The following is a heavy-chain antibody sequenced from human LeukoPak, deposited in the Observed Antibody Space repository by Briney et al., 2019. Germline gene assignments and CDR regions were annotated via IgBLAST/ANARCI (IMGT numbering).Heavy chain of an antibody. Sequence: SETLSLTCAVYGGSFSGYYWSWIRQPPGKGLEWIGEINHSGSTNYNPSLKSRVTISVDTSKNQSSLKLSSVTAADTAVYYCARLRQWLVPNYFDYWGQGTLVTVSS. CDR1: GGSFSGYY. J-gene: IGHJ4*02. CDR3: ARLRQWLVPNYFDY. CDR2: INHSGST. V-gene: IGHV4-34*01. D-gene: IGHD6-19*01.